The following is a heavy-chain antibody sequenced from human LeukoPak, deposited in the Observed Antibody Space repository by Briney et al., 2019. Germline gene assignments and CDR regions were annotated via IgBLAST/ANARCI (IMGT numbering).Heavy chain of an antibody. Sequence: GGSLRLSCAASGFTFSSYAMHWVRQAPGKGLEYVSAISSNGGSTYYANSVKGRFTISRDNSKNTLYLQMGSLRAEDMAVYYCARGVGMDFWEHYFDYWGQGTLVTVSS. CDR1: GFTFSSYA. D-gene: IGHD3-3*01. CDR3: ARGVGMDFWEHYFDY. CDR2: ISSNGGST. J-gene: IGHJ4*02. V-gene: IGHV3-64*01.